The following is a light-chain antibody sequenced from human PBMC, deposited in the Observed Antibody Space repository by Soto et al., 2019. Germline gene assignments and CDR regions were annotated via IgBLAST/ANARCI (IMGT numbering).Light chain of an antibody. J-gene: IGKJ4*01. Sequence: LTQSPGTLSLSPGKRATLSCRASQSISSRYLAWYQQRPGQAPRLLIYGASNRATGIPDRFSGSGSGTDFTLIISRLEPEDFAVYYCQQYGSSPPLTFGGGTKVEIK. CDR2: GAS. CDR1: QSISSRY. V-gene: IGKV3-20*01. CDR3: QQYGSSPPLT.